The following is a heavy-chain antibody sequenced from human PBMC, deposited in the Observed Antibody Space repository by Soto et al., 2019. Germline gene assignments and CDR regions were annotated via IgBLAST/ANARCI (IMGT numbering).Heavy chain of an antibody. CDR3: AILVFSGIGLADFDY. Sequence: GGSLRLSCAASGFTFSSYGMHWVRQAPGKGLEWVAVIWYDGSNKYYADSVKGRFTISRDNSKNTLYLQMNSLRAEDTAVYYCAILVFSGIGLADFDYWGQGTLVTVSS. D-gene: IGHD5-12*01. CDR2: IWYDGSNK. V-gene: IGHV3-33*01. J-gene: IGHJ4*02. CDR1: GFTFSSYG.